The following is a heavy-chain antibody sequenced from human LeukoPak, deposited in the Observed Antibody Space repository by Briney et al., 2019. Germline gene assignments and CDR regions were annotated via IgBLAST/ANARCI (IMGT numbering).Heavy chain of an antibody. CDR1: GFTFTSSA. CDR3: AAVRHNTAQTYGSGHYDP. CDR2: IVVGSGNT. Sequence: SVKVSCKASGFTFTSSAVQWVRQARGQRLKWIGWIVVGSGNTNYAQKFQERVTITRDMSTSTAYMELSSLRSEDTAAYYCAAVRHNTAQTYGSGHYDPWGQGTLVTVSS. D-gene: IGHD3-10*01. V-gene: IGHV1-58*01. J-gene: IGHJ5*02.